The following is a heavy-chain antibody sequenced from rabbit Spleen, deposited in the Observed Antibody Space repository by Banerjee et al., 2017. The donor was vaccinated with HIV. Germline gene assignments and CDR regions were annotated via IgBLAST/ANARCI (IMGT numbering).Heavy chain of an antibody. D-gene: IGHD4-2*01. V-gene: IGHV1S40*01. CDR3: ARDAGTYDYIDGYFNL. Sequence: QSLEESGGDLVKPGASLTLTCTASGFSFSSSDYMCWVRQAPGKGLEWISCIAGSSSGFTYSATWAKGRFTCSKTSSTTVTLQMTGLTVADTATYFCARDAGTYDYIDGYFNLWGPGTLVTVS. CDR1: GFSFSSSDY. J-gene: IGHJ4*01. CDR2: IAGSSSGFT.